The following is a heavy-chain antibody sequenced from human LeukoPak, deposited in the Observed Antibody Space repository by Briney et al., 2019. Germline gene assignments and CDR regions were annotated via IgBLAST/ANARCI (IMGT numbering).Heavy chain of an antibody. D-gene: IGHD3-10*01. Sequence: SETLSLTCTVSGGSISSYYWSWIRQPAGKGLEWIGRIYTSGSTNYNPSLKGRVTMSVDTSKNQFSLKLSSVTAADTAVYYCAGDLWDLRFGERTNWYFDLWGRGTLVTVSS. V-gene: IGHV4-4*07. CDR3: AGDLWDLRFGERTNWYFDL. CDR2: IYTSGST. CDR1: GGSISSYY. J-gene: IGHJ2*01.